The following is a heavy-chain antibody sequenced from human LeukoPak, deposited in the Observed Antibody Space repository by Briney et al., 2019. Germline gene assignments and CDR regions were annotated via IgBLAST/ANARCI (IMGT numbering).Heavy chain of an antibody. J-gene: IGHJ5*02. CDR1: GGSISGYY. Sequence: SETLSLTCTVSGGSISGYYWSWIRQPPGKGLEWIGYIYYSGSTNYNPSLKSRVTISVDTSKSQFSLKLSSVTAADTAVYYCARDVSGWYYWFDPWGQGTLVTVSS. V-gene: IGHV4-59*01. D-gene: IGHD6-19*01. CDR2: IYYSGST. CDR3: ARDVSGWYYWFDP.